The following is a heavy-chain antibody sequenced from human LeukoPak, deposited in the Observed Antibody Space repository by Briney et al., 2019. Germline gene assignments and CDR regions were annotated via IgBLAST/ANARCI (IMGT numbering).Heavy chain of an antibody. CDR2: ITRDGRST. V-gene: IGHV3-74*01. CDR1: GFAFSDSR. Sequence: PGGSLRLSCVASGFAFSDSRMHWVRQAPGKGLEWVSRITRDGRSTAYADSVKGRFTVSRDNARTTLYLQMNSLRVEDTAVYFCAKSRRDFWGQGTLVTVSS. CDR3: AKSRRDF. J-gene: IGHJ4*02.